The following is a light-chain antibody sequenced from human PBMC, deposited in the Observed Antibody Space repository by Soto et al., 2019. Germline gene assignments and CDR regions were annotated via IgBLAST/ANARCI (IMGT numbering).Light chain of an antibody. Sequence: QPVLTQSPSASASLGASVKLTCTLSSGHSSCAIAWHQQQPEKGPRFLMKVNSDGSHSRGDGIPDRFSGSSSGAERYLTISSLQSEDEADYYCQTWGTGIRVFGGGTQLTVL. CDR1: SGHSSCA. J-gene: IGLJ3*02. CDR3: QTWGTGIRV. CDR2: VNSDGSH. V-gene: IGLV4-69*01.